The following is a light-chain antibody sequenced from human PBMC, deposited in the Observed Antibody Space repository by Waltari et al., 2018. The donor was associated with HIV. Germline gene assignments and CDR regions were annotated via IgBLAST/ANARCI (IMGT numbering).Light chain of an antibody. Sequence: SYVLTQPPSESVSPGQTARVTCWGQTVGSTSVPWYQQKAGQPPTLVLYDDTDRPSGIPERFSGSNSGNTATLTISRVEGGDEADYYCHVWDSAGDGHVFGSGTKVTV. CDR2: DDT. CDR1: TVGSTS. CDR3: HVWDSAGDGHV. J-gene: IGLJ1*01. V-gene: IGLV3-21*02.